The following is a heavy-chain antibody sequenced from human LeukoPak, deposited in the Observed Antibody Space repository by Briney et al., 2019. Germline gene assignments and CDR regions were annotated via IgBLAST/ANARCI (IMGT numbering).Heavy chain of an antibody. CDR2: ISSSSIYV. J-gene: IGHJ6*02. D-gene: IGHD6-13*01. V-gene: IGHV3-21*01. CDR1: GFTFSDYD. CDR3: ARGFLADSSSWYRRGYYYGMDV. Sequence: GGSLRLSCAASGFTFSDYDMNWVRQAPGKGLEWDSSISSSSIYVSYADSVKGRYTISRDNAKNSLYLQMNSLRAEDTAVYYCARGFLADSSSWYRRGYYYGMDVWGQGTTVTVSS.